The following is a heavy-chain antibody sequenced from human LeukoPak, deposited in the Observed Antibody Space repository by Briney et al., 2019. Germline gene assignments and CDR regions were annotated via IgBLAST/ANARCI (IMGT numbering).Heavy chain of an antibody. J-gene: IGHJ4*02. V-gene: IGHV1-18*01. D-gene: IGHD2-2*01. CDR3: ARDVLGYCSSTSCYGTRGSSDY. CDR2: ISAYNGNT. CDR1: GYTFTSYG. Sequence: GASVKVSCKASGYTFTSYGISWVRQAPGQGLEWMGWISAYNGNTNYAQELQGRVTMTTDTSTSTAYMELRSLRSDDTAVYYCARDVLGYCSSTSCYGTRGSSDYWGQGTLVTVSS.